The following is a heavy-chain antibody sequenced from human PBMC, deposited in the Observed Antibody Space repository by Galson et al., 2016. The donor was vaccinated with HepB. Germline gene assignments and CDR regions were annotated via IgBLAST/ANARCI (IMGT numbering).Heavy chain of an antibody. CDR3: ARCVDTSMAPFDY. J-gene: IGHJ4*02. CDR1: GFTFSHAW. D-gene: IGHD5-18*01. Sequence: SLRLSCAGSGFTFSHAWMTWVRQAPGKGLEWVGDSKYYPDSVKGRFTISRYNSKNTLYLQMNSLRPEDTAVYYCARCVDTSMAPFDYWGQGTLLTVSS. CDR2: SK. V-gene: IGHV3-30*03.